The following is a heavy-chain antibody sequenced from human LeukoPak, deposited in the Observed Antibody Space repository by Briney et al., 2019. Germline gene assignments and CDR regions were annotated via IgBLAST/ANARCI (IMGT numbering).Heavy chain of an antibody. D-gene: IGHD6-13*01. CDR2: ISYDGSNK. J-gene: IGHJ1*01. CDR1: GFTFSSYA. CDR3: ARDRYSSSSFGYFQH. V-gene: IGHV3-30-3*01. Sequence: GGSLRLSCAASGFTFSSYAMHWVRQAPGKGLEWVAVISYDGSNKYYADSVKGRFTISRDNSKNTLYLQMNSLRAEDTAVYYCARDRYSSSSFGYFQHWGQGTLVTVSS.